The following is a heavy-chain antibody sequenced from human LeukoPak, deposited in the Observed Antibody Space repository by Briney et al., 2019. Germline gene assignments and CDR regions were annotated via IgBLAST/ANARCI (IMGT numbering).Heavy chain of an antibody. D-gene: IGHD6-13*01. CDR2: IWYDGSNK. V-gene: IGHV3-33*01. Sequence: GRSLRLSCAASGFTFSSYGMHWVRQAPGKGLEWVAVIWYDGSNKYYADSVKGRFTISRDNSKNTLYLQMNSLRAEDTAVYYCAEGAERRSWYDEFLFDYLGQGTLVTVSS. CDR1: GFTFSSYG. CDR3: AEGAERRSWYDEFLFDY. J-gene: IGHJ4*02.